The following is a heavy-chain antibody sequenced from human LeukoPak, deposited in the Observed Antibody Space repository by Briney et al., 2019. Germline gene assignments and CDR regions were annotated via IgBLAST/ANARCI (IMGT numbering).Heavy chain of an antibody. D-gene: IGHD1-26*01. Sequence: SETLSLTCTVSGGSISGSSYYWGWIRQPPGKGLEWIGSIYYSGSTYYNPSLKSRVTISVDTSKNQFSLKLSSVTAADTAVYYCARDARGSYYDESDYWGQGTLVTVSS. V-gene: IGHV4-39*07. CDR3: ARDARGSYYDESDY. CDR2: IYYSGST. CDR1: GGSISGSSYY. J-gene: IGHJ4*02.